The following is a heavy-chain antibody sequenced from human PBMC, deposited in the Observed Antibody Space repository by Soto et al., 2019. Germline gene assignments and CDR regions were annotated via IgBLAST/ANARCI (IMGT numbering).Heavy chain of an antibody. V-gene: IGHV4-34*01. CDR3: ARGEGAAAGPLGYFQH. CDR1: GGSFSGYY. J-gene: IGHJ1*01. CDR2: INHSGST. D-gene: IGHD6-13*01. Sequence: TLSLTCAVYGGSFSGYYWSWIRQPPGKGLEWIGEINHSGSTNYNPSLKSRVTISVDTSKNQFSLKLSSVTAADTAVYYCARGEGAAAGPLGYFQHWGQGTLVTVSS.